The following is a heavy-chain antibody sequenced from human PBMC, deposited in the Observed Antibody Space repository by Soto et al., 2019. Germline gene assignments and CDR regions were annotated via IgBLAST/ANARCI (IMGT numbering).Heavy chain of an antibody. CDR3: ARDPTGIAVAGTYNWFDP. J-gene: IGHJ5*02. CDR2: IIPIFATA. CDR1: GGTLSSYA. V-gene: IGHV1-69*15. D-gene: IGHD6-19*01. Sequence: GXSVKVSFNASGGTLSSYAISLVRHSPGQGLEWMGTIIPIFATANYAQKFQGRVTITADESTSTAYMELSSLRSEDTAVYYCARDPTGIAVAGTYNWFDPWGQGTLVTVSS.